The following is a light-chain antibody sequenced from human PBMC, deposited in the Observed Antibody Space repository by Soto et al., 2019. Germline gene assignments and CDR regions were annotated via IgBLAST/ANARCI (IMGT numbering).Light chain of an antibody. CDR3: SSYAGSKAL. Sequence: QSALTQPPSASGSPGESVTLSCTGTSSDVGGYNYVSWYQQHTGKAPKLMIYEVSKRPSGVPDRVSGSKSGNKASLTVSGLQAEDEGDYYCSSYAGSKALFGGGTKLTVL. J-gene: IGLJ2*01. CDR2: EVS. V-gene: IGLV2-8*01. CDR1: SSDVGGYNY.